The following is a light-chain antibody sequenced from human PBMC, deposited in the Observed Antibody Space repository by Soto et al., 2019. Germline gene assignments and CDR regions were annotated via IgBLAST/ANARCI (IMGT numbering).Light chain of an antibody. CDR2: EVN. V-gene: IGLV2-14*01. Sequence: QSALTQPASVSGSPGQSITISCTGTSSDVGGYNYVSWYQQHPGKAPKLMIYEVNNRPSGVSNRFSGSKSGNTASLTISGLQAEDEAHYYCRSFTRSSTWLFGGGTKLTVL. J-gene: IGLJ3*02. CDR3: RSFTRSSTWL. CDR1: SSDVGGYNY.